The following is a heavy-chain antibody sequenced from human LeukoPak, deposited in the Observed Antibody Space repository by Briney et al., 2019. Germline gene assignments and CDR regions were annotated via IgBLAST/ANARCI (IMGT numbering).Heavy chain of an antibody. D-gene: IGHD5-12*01. CDR1: GFTVSSNY. J-gene: IGHJ4*02. CDR3: ASSIATLRPTYFDY. V-gene: IGHV3-66*01. CDR2: IYSGGST. Sequence: PGGSLRLSCAASGFTVSSNYMSWVRQAPGKGLEWVSVIYSGGSTYYADSVKGRFTISRDNSKNTLYLQMNSLRAEDTAVYYCASSIATLRPTYFDYWGQGTLVTVSS.